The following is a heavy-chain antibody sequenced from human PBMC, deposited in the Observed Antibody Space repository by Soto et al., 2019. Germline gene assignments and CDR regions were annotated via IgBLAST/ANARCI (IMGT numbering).Heavy chain of an antibody. CDR3: ARRYCSSTSCYNYFDY. CDR1: GYTFTGYY. V-gene: IGHV1-2*04. Sequence: PGASVKVSCKASGYTFTGYYMHWVRQAPGQGLEWMGWINPNSGGTNYAQKFQGWVTMTRDTSISTAYMELSRLRSDDTAVYYCARRYCSSTSCYNYFDYWGQGTLVTVSS. D-gene: IGHD2-2*02. J-gene: IGHJ4*02. CDR2: INPNSGGT.